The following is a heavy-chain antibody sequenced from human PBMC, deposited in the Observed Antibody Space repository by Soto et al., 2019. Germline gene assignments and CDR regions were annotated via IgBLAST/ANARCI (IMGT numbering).Heavy chain of an antibody. V-gene: IGHV1-46*01. D-gene: IGHD2-15*01. CDR1: GYTFTSYY. J-gene: IGHJ6*02. Sequence: QVQLVQSGAEVKKPGASVKVSCKASGYTFTSYYMHWVRQAPGQGLEWMGIINPSGGSTSYAQKFQGRVTMTRDTSTSTVHMELSSLRSEDTAVYYCARRSGPYCSDGSCYSYYYYGMDVWGQGTTVTVSS. CDR3: ARRSGPYCSDGSCYSYYYYGMDV. CDR2: INPSGGST.